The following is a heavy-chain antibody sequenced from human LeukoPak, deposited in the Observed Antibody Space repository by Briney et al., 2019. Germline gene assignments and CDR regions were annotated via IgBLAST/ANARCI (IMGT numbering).Heavy chain of an antibody. CDR1: GFTFDDYA. J-gene: IGHJ4*02. V-gene: IGHV3-20*04. Sequence: GGSLRLSCAASGFTFDDYAMHWVRQAPGKGLEWVSGINWNGGSTGYADSVKGRFTISRDNAKNSLYLQMNSLRAEDTALYYCARGWRGAARPFDYWGQGTLVTVSS. D-gene: IGHD6-6*01. CDR2: INWNGGST. CDR3: ARGWRGAARPFDY.